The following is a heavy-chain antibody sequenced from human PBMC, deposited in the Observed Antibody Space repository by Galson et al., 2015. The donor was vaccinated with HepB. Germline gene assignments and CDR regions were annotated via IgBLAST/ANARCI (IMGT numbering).Heavy chain of an antibody. Sequence: QSGAEVKKPGESLRISCKDSGHSFISCWITWVRQLPGKGLEWMGRIDPSDSYTNYSPSFQGHVTISADKSISTAYLQWSSLKASDTAMYYCARERTYSSGSGSLFDIWGQGTMVTVSS. CDR1: GHSFISCW. V-gene: IGHV5-10-1*01. J-gene: IGHJ3*02. CDR2: IDPSDSYT. D-gene: IGHD3-10*01. CDR3: ARERTYSSGSGSLFDI.